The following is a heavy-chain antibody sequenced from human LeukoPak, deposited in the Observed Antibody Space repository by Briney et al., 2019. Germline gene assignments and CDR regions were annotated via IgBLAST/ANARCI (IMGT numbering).Heavy chain of an antibody. CDR1: GFTVSSNY. D-gene: IGHD3-3*01. V-gene: IGHV3-66*02. Sequence: GGSLRLSCAASGFTVSSNYMSWVRQAPGKGLEGVSVIYSGGTTYYADSVKGRFTISRDNSKNTLYLQMISLRAEDTAVYYCARATFWSGYQRDSWYLDVWGKGTTVTVSS. CDR3: ARATFWSGYQRDSWYLDV. CDR2: IYSGGTT. J-gene: IGHJ6*03.